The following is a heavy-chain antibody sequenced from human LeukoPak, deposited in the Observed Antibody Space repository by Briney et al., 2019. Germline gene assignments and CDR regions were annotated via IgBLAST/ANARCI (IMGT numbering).Heavy chain of an antibody. D-gene: IGHD4-17*01. CDR2: FDPEDGET. CDR1: GYTLTELS. Sequence: GASVKVSCKVSGYTLTELSMHWVRQAPGKGLEWMGGFDPEDGETIYAQKFQGRVTMTRDTSTSTVYMELSSLRSEDTAVYYCAREHGDLEVHFDYWGQGTLVTVSS. J-gene: IGHJ4*02. V-gene: IGHV1-24*01. CDR3: AREHGDLEVHFDY.